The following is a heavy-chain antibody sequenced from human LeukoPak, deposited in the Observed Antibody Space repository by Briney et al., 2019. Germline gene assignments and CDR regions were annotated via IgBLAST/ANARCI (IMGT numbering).Heavy chain of an antibody. CDR3: ARFVSGRLDY. CDR1: GGSFSGYY. D-gene: IGHD6-19*01. V-gene: IGHV4-34*01. J-gene: IGHJ4*02. Sequence: SETLSLTCAVYGGSFSGYYWSWIRQPPGKGLEWIGEINHSGSTNYNPSLKSRVTISVDTSKNQFSLQLNSVTPEDTAIYYCARFVSGRLDYWGQGSLVTVSS. CDR2: INHSGST.